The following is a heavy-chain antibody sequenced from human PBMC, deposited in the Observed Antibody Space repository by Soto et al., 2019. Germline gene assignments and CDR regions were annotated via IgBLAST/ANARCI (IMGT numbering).Heavy chain of an antibody. CDR3: ARGDSFDCTIVVWCLTRYLDP. D-gene: IGHD2-8*01. CDR2: INHSGST. J-gene: IGHJ2*01. Sequence: SATLSLTCAVYGGPFSGYYWIWIRQPPGQGLEWIGEINHSGSTNYNPSLKSRVTISVDTSKNQFSLKLSSVTAADTAVYYCARGDSFDCTIVVWCLTRYLDPWGRGTLVTVSS. CDR1: GGPFSGYY. V-gene: IGHV4-34*01.